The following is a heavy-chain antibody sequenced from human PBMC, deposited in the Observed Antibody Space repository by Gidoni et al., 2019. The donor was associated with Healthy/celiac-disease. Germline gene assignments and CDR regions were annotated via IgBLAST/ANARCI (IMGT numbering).Heavy chain of an antibody. Sequence: QVQLVQSGAEVTKPGASVKVSCKASGYTFTGYYMHWVRQAPGQGLEWMGWINPNSGGTNYAQKFQGWVTMTRDTSISTAYMELSRLRSDDTAVYYCAREIAVAGTIWFDPWGQGTLVTVSS. CDR3: AREIAVAGTIWFDP. CDR1: GYTFTGYY. V-gene: IGHV1-2*04. J-gene: IGHJ5*02. CDR2: INPNSGGT. D-gene: IGHD6-19*01.